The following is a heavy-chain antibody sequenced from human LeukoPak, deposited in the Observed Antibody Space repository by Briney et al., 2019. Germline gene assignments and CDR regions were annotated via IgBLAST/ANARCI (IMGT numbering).Heavy chain of an antibody. Sequence: GRSLRLSCVASGFTFSAYGMHWVRQAPGKGLKWVAFIAYDGSTQYYVDFAKRRFTISRDNSKNTLFLQMTSLRIEDTAVYYWYAQAGSWGQGTLVTVSS. V-gene: IGHV3-30*03. CDR1: GFTFSAYG. D-gene: IGHD2-2*01. CDR2: IAYDGSTQ. J-gene: IGHJ4*02. CDR3: YAQAGS.